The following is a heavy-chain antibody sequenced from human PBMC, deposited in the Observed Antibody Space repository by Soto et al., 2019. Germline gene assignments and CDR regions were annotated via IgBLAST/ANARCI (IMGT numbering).Heavy chain of an antibody. CDR1: GFIFSNYW. CDR3: ARDGEGY. D-gene: IGHD2-21*01. CDR2: INTDGRET. V-gene: IGHV3-74*01. J-gene: IGHJ4*02. Sequence: EVHLVESGGGLVQPGGSLRLSCAASGFIFSNYWMHWVRQVPGKGLVWVSRINTDGRETNYADSVKGRFTVSRDNAKNTQFLQMNSLIVEDTAVYYCARDGEGYWGQGTLVTVSS.